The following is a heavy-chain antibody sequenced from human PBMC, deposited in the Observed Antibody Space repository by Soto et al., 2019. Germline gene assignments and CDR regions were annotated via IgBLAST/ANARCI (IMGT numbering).Heavy chain of an antibody. CDR2: ISYDGSNK. Sequence: PGGSQRLSCAASGFTFSSYAMHWVRQAPGKGLEWVAVISYDGSNKYYADSVKGRFTISRDNSKNTLYLQMNSLRAEDTAVYYCAREYGDYFDYWGQGTLVTVSS. CDR1: GFTFSSYA. D-gene: IGHD4-17*01. J-gene: IGHJ4*02. CDR3: AREYGDYFDY. V-gene: IGHV3-30-3*01.